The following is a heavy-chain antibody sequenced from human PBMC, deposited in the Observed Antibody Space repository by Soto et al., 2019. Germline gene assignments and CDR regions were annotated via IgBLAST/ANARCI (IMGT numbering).Heavy chain of an antibody. CDR1: GYTFTSYG. CDR3: ARGQIVIAAAGNWFDP. Sequence: GASVKVSCKASGYTFTSYGISWVRQAPGQGLEWMGWISAYNGNTNYAQKLQGRVTMTTDTSTSTAYMELRSLRSDDTAVYYCARGQIVIAAAGNWFDPWGQGTLVTVSS. CDR2: ISAYNGNT. J-gene: IGHJ5*02. V-gene: IGHV1-18*01. D-gene: IGHD6-13*01.